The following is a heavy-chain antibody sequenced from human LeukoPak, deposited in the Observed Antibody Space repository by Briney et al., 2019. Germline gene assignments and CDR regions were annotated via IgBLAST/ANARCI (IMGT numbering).Heavy chain of an antibody. V-gene: IGHV3-9*01. Sequence: GRSLRLSCAASGFSFDDYAMHWVRQAPGKGLEWVSGISWNSGAIGYADSVKGRFTISRDNSKNTLYLQMNSLRAEDTAVYYCAKGGAFDYWGQGTLVTVSS. CDR1: GFSFDDYA. J-gene: IGHJ4*02. CDR3: AKGGAFDY. D-gene: IGHD3-16*01. CDR2: ISWNSGAI.